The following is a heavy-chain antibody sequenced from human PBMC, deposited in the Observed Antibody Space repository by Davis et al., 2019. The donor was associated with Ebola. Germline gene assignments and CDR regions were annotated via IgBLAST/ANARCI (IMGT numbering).Heavy chain of an antibody. CDR2: IYYSGST. J-gene: IGHJ5*02. D-gene: IGHD6-13*01. CDR3: ARQVSSSWYRGWFDP. CDR1: GGSISSYY. V-gene: IGHV4-59*08. Sequence: MPSETLSLTCTVSGGSISSYYWSWIRQPPGKGLEWIGYIYYSGSTNYNPSLKSRVTISVDTSKNQFSLKLSSVTAADTAVYYCARQVSSSWYRGWFDPWGQGTLVTVSS.